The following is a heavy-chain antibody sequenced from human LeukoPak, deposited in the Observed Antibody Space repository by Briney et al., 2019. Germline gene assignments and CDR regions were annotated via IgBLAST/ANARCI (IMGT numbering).Heavy chain of an antibody. CDR3: AKRRWLGWDAFDI. Sequence: GGSLRLSCAASGFTFSSYAMSWVCQAPGKGLEWVSAISGSGGSTYYADSVKGRFTISRDNSKNTLYLQMNSLRAEDTAVYYCAKRRWLGWDAFDIWGQGTMVTVSS. V-gene: IGHV3-23*01. CDR2: ISGSGGST. D-gene: IGHD3-22*01. CDR1: GFTFSSYA. J-gene: IGHJ3*02.